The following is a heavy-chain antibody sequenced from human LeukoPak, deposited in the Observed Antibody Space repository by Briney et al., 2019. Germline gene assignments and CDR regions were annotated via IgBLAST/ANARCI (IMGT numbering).Heavy chain of an antibody. CDR3: AKQGIWFGELSLDY. D-gene: IGHD3-10*01. V-gene: IGHV3-23*01. J-gene: IGHJ4*02. Sequence: IIGSVGITYYADSVKGRLTISRDNSKNTLYLQMNSLRAEDTAVYYCAKQGIWFGELSLDYWGQGTLVTVSS. CDR2: IIGSVGIT.